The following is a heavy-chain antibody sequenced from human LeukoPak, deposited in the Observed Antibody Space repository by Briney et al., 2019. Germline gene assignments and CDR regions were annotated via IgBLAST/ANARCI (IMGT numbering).Heavy chain of an antibody. CDR1: GGSISSSSYY. V-gene: IGHV4-61*01. CDR2: IYYSGST. D-gene: IGHD4-17*01. Sequence: SETLSLTCTVSGGSISSSSYYWSWIRQPPGKGLEWIGYIYYSGSTNYNPSLKSRVTISVDTSKNQFSLKLSSVTAADTAVYYCARRLDGDYGYYYYMDVWGKGTTVTISS. J-gene: IGHJ6*03. CDR3: ARRLDGDYGYYYYMDV.